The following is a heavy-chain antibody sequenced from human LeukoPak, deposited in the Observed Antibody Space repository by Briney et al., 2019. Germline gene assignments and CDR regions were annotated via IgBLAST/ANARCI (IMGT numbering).Heavy chain of an antibody. D-gene: IGHD3-22*01. CDR3: ARWRYYDSSGYYYVRDAFDI. J-gene: IGHJ3*02. Sequence: PSETLSLTCSVSGASVGDYFWSWIRQPAGKGLEWIGRLYDSGSTNYNPSLKSRVTISVDTSKNQFSLKLSSVTAADTAVYYCARWRYYDSSGYYYVRDAFDIWGQGTMVTVSS. CDR1: GASVGDYF. V-gene: IGHV4-4*07. CDR2: LYDSGST.